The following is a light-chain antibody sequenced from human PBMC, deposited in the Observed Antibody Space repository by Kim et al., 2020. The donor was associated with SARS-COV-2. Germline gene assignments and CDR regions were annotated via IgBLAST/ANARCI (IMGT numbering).Light chain of an antibody. Sequence: QLVLTQSPSASASLGASVKLTCTLSSGHSSYAIAWHQQQPEKGPRYLMKVNSDGIHTKGDGIPDRFSGSSSGAERYLTISSLQSEDEAEYYCQTWGTGIQVFGGGTQLTVL. V-gene: IGLV4-69*01. CDR3: QTWGTGIQV. CDR1: SGHSSYA. CDR2: VNSDGIH. J-gene: IGLJ3*02.